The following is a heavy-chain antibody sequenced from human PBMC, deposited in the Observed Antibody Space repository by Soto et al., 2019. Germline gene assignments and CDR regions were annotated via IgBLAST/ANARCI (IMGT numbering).Heavy chain of an antibody. CDR2: IHYSGST. V-gene: IGHV4-59*08. Sequence: SETLSLTCTVSGGSMSNYYWSWIRQPPGKGLEWIGYIHYSGSTNYNPSLKSRVTISVDTSKKQFSLKLTSVTAADTAVYYCARHASSSGWSNWFDPWGQGTPVTVSS. D-gene: IGHD6-19*01. CDR3: ARHASSSGWSNWFDP. J-gene: IGHJ5*02. CDR1: GGSMSNYY.